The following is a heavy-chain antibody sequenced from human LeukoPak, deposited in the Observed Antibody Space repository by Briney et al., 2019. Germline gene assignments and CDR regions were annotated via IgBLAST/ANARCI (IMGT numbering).Heavy chain of an antibody. Sequence: SVKVSCKASGGTFISYAISWVRQAPGQGLEWMGRIIPIFGTANYAQKFQGRVTITTDESTSTAYMELSSLRSEDTAVYYCARDGRAVSWYNWNYDLENWFDPWGQGTLVTVSS. CDR2: IIPIFGTA. CDR3: ARDGRAVSWYNWNYDLENWFDP. CDR1: GGTFISYA. D-gene: IGHD1-7*01. J-gene: IGHJ5*02. V-gene: IGHV1-69*05.